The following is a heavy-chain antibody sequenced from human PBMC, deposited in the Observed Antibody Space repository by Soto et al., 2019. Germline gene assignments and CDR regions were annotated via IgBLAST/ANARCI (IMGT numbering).Heavy chain of an antibody. CDR3: AKVLSFYYVSGISTLYYYSYGMDV. CDR2: INQDGSEK. J-gene: IGHJ6*02. Sequence: PGGYLRLACAASGFILRTYWMTWVRQAPGKGLEWVASINQDGSEKYYADTVKGRFTISRDNSKNTLYLQMNCLRAEDTAVYYCAKVLSFYYVSGISTLYYYSYGMDVWGQGTTVTVSS. V-gene: IGHV3-7*01. CDR1: GFILRTYW. D-gene: IGHD3-10*01.